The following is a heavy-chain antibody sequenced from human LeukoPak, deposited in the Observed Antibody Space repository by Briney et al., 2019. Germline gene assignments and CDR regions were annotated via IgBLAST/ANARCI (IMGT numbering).Heavy chain of an antibody. D-gene: IGHD6-13*01. V-gene: IGHV3-21*04. CDR3: AKAAGPRFDAFDI. J-gene: IGHJ3*02. CDR1: GFTFSSYS. Sequence: PGGSLRLSCAASGFTFSSYSMNWVRQAPGKGLEWVSSISSSSSYIYYADSVKGRFTISRDNAKNSLYLQMNSLRAEDTAVYYCAKAAGPRFDAFDIWGQGTMVTVSS. CDR2: ISSSSSYI.